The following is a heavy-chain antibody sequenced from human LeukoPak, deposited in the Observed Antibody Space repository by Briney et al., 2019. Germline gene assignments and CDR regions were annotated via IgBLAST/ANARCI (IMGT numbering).Heavy chain of an antibody. CDR1: GFTFSSYG. J-gene: IGHJ2*01. V-gene: IGHV3-33*01. Sequence: GRSLRLSCAASGFTFSSYGMHWVRQAPGKGLEWVAVIWYDGSNKYYADSVKGRFTISRDNSKNTLYLQMNSLRAEDTAVYYCATDGDNRDRYFDLWGRGTLVTVSS. D-gene: IGHD4-23*01. CDR2: IWYDGSNK. CDR3: ATDGDNRDRYFDL.